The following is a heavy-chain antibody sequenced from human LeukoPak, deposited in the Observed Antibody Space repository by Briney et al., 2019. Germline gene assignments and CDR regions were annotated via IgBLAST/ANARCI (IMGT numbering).Heavy chain of an antibody. CDR3: ARHTGGWSPFDY. CDR1: GDSISSNTYY. Sequence: SETLSLTCTVSGDSISSNTYYWGWIRQPPGKGLEWIGSIYYSGRTYYNPSLESRVTISVDTSKNQFSLKLSSVTAADTAVYYCARHTGGWSPFDYWRQGTLVTVSS. CDR2: IYYSGRT. D-gene: IGHD6-19*01. V-gene: IGHV4-39*01. J-gene: IGHJ4*02.